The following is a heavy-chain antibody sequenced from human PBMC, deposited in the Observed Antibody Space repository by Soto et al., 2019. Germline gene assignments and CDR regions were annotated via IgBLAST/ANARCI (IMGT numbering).Heavy chain of an antibody. Sequence: SETLSLTCTVSGGSISSGGYYWNWIRQHPGKGLEWTGYIYYSGNTYYNPSLKSRLTISLDTSKNQFSLKLSAVTAADTALYYCARDPPRFCNGSRSLYFFAYGAQGTLAPV. J-gene: IGHJ4*02. CDR2: IYYSGNT. CDR3: ARDPPRFCNGSRSLYFFAY. CDR1: GGSISSGGYY. D-gene: IGHD2-15*01. V-gene: IGHV4-31*03.